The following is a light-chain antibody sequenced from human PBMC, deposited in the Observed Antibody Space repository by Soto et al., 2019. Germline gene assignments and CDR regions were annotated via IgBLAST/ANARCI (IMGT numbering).Light chain of an antibody. CDR3: GTWDSSLSAWV. V-gene: IGLV1-51*01. Sequence: QSVLTQPPSVSAAPGQKVTISCSGSSSNIGNNYVSWYQHLPGTAPKLLIYDNDKRPSGIPDRFSGFKSGTSATLGITGLQTGDEADYNCGTWDSSLSAWVFGGGTQLTVL. CDR1: SSNIGNNY. CDR2: DND. J-gene: IGLJ3*02.